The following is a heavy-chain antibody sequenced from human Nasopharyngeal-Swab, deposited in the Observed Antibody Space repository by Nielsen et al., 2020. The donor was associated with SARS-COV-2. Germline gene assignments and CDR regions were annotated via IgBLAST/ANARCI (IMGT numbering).Heavy chain of an antibody. J-gene: IGHJ4*02. CDR2: ISYDGSNK. D-gene: IGHD6-19*01. Sequence: LSLTCAASGFTFSSYGMHWVRQAPGKGLEWVAVISYDGSNKNYADSVKGRLTISRGNSKNTLYLQMNSLRAEATAVYYCAKVLSSGWHYFDYWGQGTLVTVSS. V-gene: IGHV3-30*18. CDR1: GFTFSSYG. CDR3: AKVLSSGWHYFDY.